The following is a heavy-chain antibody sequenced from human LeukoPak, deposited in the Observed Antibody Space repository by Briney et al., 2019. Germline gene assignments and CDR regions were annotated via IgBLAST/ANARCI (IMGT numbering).Heavy chain of an antibody. Sequence: SETLSLTCAVYGGSFSGYYLSWIRQPPGKGLEWIGEINHSGSTNYNPSLKSRVTISVDTSKNQFSLKLSSVTAADTAVYYCARGRALDYWGQGTLVTVSS. CDR2: INHSGST. J-gene: IGHJ4*02. D-gene: IGHD1-26*01. CDR3: ARGRALDY. V-gene: IGHV4-34*01. CDR1: GGSFSGYY.